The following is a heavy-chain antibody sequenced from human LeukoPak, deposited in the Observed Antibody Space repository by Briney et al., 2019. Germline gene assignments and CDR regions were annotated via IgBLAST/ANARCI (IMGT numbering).Heavy chain of an antibody. D-gene: IGHD4-17*01. CDR3: AREPTTVTTRGFFDY. Sequence: GGSLRLSCAASGFTFSSYSMNWVRQAPGKGLEWVSYISSSSSTIYYADSVKGRFTISRDNAKNSLYLQMNSLRAEDAAVYYCAREPTTVTTRGFFDYWGQGTLVTVSS. J-gene: IGHJ4*02. V-gene: IGHV3-48*04. CDR1: GFTFSSYS. CDR2: ISSSSSTI.